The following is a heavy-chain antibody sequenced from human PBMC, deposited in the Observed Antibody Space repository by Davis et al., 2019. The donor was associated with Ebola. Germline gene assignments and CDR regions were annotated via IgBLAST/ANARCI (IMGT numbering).Heavy chain of an antibody. D-gene: IGHD2-8*02. CDR3: VKGWGSTGLNH. V-gene: IGHV6-1*01. CDR1: GDSVSSKSVS. CDR2: AYYASTWYN. J-gene: IGHJ5*02. Sequence: PSETLSLTCAISGDSVSSKSVSWNWIRQSPSRGLEWLGRAYYASTWYNDYAPSVRSRITINPDTSKNQFSLQLNSVTPEDTAVYYCVKGWGSTGLNHWGQGTLVTVSS.